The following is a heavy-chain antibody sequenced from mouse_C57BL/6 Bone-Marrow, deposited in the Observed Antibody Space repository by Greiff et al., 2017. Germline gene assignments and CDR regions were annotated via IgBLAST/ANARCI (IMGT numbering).Heavy chain of an antibody. D-gene: IGHD2-1*01. V-gene: IGHV1-55*01. Sequence: VQLQESGAELVKPGASVKMSCKASGYTFTSYWITWVKQRPGQGLEWIGDIYPGSGSTNYNEKFKSKATLTVDTSSSTAYMQLSSLTSEDSAVYYCARGGVYGNYEAYWGQGTLVTVSA. CDR2: IYPGSGST. J-gene: IGHJ3*01. CDR3: ARGGVYGNYEAY. CDR1: GYTFTSYW.